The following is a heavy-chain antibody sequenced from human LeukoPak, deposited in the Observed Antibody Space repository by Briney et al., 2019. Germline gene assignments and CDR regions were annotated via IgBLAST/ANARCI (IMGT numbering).Heavy chain of an antibody. Sequence: GASVKVSCKASGFTFTKYYIHWVRQAPGQGLEWMGMINPSDGATTYAQRFQGRVTLTRDMSTTTFYMDLRSLSSEDTAVYFCAREQGGGLSGSLGGLFASYYTYYYMDVWGRGTTVTVSS. CDR3: AREQGGGLSGSLGGLFASYYTYYYMDV. D-gene: IGHD1-26*01. CDR1: GFTFTKYY. CDR2: INPSDGAT. V-gene: IGHV1-46*01. J-gene: IGHJ6*03.